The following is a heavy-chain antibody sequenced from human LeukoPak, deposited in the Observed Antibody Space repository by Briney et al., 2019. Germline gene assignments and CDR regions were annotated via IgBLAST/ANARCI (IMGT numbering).Heavy chain of an antibody. CDR3: ARDQDYYGSGSYSDY. D-gene: IGHD3-10*01. Sequence: GGSPRLSCAASGFTFSSYSMNWVRQAPGKGLEWVSSISSSSSYIYYADSVKGRFTISRDNAKNSLYLQMNSLRAEDTAVYYCARDQDYYGSGSYSDYWGQGTLVTVSS. V-gene: IGHV3-21*01. CDR1: GFTFSSYS. J-gene: IGHJ4*02. CDR2: ISSSSSYI.